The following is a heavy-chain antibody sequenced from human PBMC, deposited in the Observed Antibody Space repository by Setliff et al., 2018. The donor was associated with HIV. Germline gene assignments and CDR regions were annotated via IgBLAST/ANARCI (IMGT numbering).Heavy chain of an antibody. D-gene: IGHD7-27*01. J-gene: IGHJ6*02. CDR1: GFTFSSYW. Sequence: GGSLRLSCAASGFTFSSYWMHWVRQAPGKGLVWVSRLNTDGSSTKYADSVKGRFTTSRDNAKNSLYLQMNSLRAEDTAVYYCAGGTGYYYYYGMDVWGQGTTVTVSS. V-gene: IGHV3-74*03. CDR3: AGGTGYYYYYGMDV. CDR2: LNTDGSST.